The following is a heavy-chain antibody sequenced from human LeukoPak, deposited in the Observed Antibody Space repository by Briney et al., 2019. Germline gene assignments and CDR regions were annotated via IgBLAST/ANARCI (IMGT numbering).Heavy chain of an antibody. Sequence: GGSLRLSCAASGFTFSSYAVSWVRQAPGKGLEWVSSISGSGGSTYSADSVKGRFTISRDNSKNTLYLQMNSLRAEDTAVYYCAKDQGDYGDYGRLDYWGQGTLVTVSS. J-gene: IGHJ4*02. CDR3: AKDQGDYGDYGRLDY. CDR2: ISGSGGST. D-gene: IGHD4-17*01. CDR1: GFTFSSYA. V-gene: IGHV3-23*01.